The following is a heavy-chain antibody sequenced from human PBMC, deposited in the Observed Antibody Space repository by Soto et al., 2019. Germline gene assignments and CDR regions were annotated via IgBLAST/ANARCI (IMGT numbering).Heavy chain of an antibody. J-gene: IGHJ4*02. CDR2: INPSGGET. V-gene: IGHV1-46*03. Sequence: ASVKVSCKVSGYTLTELSMHWVRQAPGQGLEWMGRINPSGGETSYAQKFQGRVTMTRDTSTSTVYMELSSLRSEDTAVYYCARVYGDYADYWGQGTLVTVSS. D-gene: IGHD4-17*01. CDR3: ARVYGDYADY. CDR1: GYTLTELS.